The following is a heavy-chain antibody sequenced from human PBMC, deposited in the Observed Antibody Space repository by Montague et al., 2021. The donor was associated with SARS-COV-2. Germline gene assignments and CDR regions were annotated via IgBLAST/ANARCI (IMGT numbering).Heavy chain of an antibody. CDR2: IYYSVST. V-gene: IGHV4-59*01. Sequence: SETLSLTCTVSGGSISSYYWCWIRQPPGKGLERNGYIYYSVSTNYNPSLTSRVTISVDTTKNQFSLKLSSVTAADTAVYYCARALVPEEWLFGGDYYYYMDVWGKGTTVTVSS. D-gene: IGHD3-3*01. J-gene: IGHJ6*03. CDR1: GGSISSYY. CDR3: ARALVPEEWLFGGDYYYYMDV.